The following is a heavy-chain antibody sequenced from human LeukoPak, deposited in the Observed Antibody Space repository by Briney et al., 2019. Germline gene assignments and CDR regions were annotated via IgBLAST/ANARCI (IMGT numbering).Heavy chain of an antibody. Sequence: GGSLRLSCAASDFSFITYAMSWVRQAPGKGVEWVSTISGGGDATYYADSVKGRFTISRDNSKNTLYLQMNSLRVEDTAVYYCARDSSMLRGPLVIYYFDFWGQGTLVTVSS. D-gene: IGHD3-10*01. J-gene: IGHJ4*02. CDR3: ARDSSMLRGPLVIYYFDF. CDR1: DFSFITYA. CDR2: ISGGGDAT. V-gene: IGHV3-23*01.